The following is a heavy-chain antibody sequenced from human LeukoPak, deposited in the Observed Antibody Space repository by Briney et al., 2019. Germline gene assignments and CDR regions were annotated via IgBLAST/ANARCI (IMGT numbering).Heavy chain of an antibody. CDR3: HIGPGLYYYGSVFDY. J-gene: IGHJ4*02. Sequence: SATLSLTCAVYGGSFSGYYWSWIRQPPGKGLEWIGEINHSVSTNYNPSLKSRVTISVDTSKNQFSLKLSSVTAADAAVYYCHIGPGLYYYGSVFDYWGQETLVTVSS. V-gene: IGHV4-34*01. D-gene: IGHD3-10*01. CDR2: INHSVST. CDR1: GGSFSGYY.